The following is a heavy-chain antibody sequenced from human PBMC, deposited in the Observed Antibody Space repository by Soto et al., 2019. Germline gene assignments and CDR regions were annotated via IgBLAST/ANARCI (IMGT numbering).Heavy chain of an antibody. CDR2: VWADGATK. CDR3: ATVRPGPVSTFPLFEY. V-gene: IGHV3-33*01. J-gene: IGHJ4*02. Sequence: QVQLLESGGGVVQPGRSLRLSCTVSAFSFSTYGMHWVRQAPGKGLEWVAIVWADGATKYYADSVRGRFTISTDNSANTLYLQMSSLRAEDTAVYYCATVRPGPVSTFPLFEYWGQGTLVTVSS. CDR1: AFSFSTYG. D-gene: IGHD3-3*02.